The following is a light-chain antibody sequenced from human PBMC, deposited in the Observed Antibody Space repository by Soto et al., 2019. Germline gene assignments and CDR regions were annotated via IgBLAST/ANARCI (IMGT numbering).Light chain of an antibody. J-gene: IGKJ4*01. CDR2: AAS. Sequence: DIQMTQSPASECASVGDRVTMTWRGSQSRSSYGNGDQEKAGKGTKLLIYAASSLYSGVQSRFSGSVSGTDFTLTISSLQPEDFATYYCQQSYSIPALTVAGGTTVDIK. V-gene: IGKV1-39*01. CDR3: QQSYSIPALT. CDR1: QSRSSY.